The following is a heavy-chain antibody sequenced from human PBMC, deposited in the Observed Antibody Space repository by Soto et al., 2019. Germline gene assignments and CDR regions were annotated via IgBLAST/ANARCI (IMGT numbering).Heavy chain of an antibody. CDR1: VYSFAGYW. CDR3: ARLPGVRGVFDGFNV. D-gene: IGHD3-10*01. Sequence: PGESLKISCKVSVYSFAGYWIGWVRQMPGKGLDWMGVIYPGDSDTRYSPSFHGQVTISADKSISTAYLQWSSLKASDTAMYFCARLPGVRGVFDGFNVWGQGTMVTVSS. CDR2: IYPGDSDT. V-gene: IGHV5-51*01. J-gene: IGHJ3*01.